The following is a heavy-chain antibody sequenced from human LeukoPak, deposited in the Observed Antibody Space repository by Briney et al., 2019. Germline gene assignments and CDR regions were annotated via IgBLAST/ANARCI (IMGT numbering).Heavy chain of an antibody. Sequence: SETLSLTCTASGGPNNSYYWSWIRQHPGKGLEWIGYIYYSGSTYYNPSLESRAAISLDTSKNQFSLKLSSVTAADTAVYYCARQIVGAFFDSWGRGTLVTVSS. V-gene: IGHV4-59*06. CDR1: GGPNNSYY. CDR3: ARQIVGAFFDS. CDR2: IYYSGST. J-gene: IGHJ4*02. D-gene: IGHD1-26*01.